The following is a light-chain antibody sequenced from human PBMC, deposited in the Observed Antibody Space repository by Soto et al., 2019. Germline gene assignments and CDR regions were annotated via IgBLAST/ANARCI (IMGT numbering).Light chain of an antibody. J-gene: IGKJ1*01. V-gene: IGKV1-5*03. CDR1: QTITRR. CDR2: KGS. Sequence: DIQMTQSPSTLSASVGDRVTITFRASQTITRRMAWYQQKPGKAPKLVIYKGSSLESGVPSRFSGSGSGTEFPLTISSLQRDDFATYYCQQYNSYSGTFGQGTKVDNK. CDR3: QQYNSYSGT.